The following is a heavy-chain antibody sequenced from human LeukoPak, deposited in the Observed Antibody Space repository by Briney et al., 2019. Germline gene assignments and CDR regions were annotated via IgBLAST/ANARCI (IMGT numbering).Heavy chain of an antibody. J-gene: IGHJ6*03. Sequence: PGGSLRLSCAASGFTFSNAWMSWVRQAPGKGLEWVGRIKSKTDGGTTDYAAPVKGRFTISRDDSKNTLYLQMNSLKTEDTAVYYCTTDNWNYDISYYYMDVWGKGTTVTVSS. CDR1: GFTFSNAW. CDR3: TTDNWNYDISYYYMDV. D-gene: IGHD1-7*01. CDR2: IKSKTDGGTT. V-gene: IGHV3-15*01.